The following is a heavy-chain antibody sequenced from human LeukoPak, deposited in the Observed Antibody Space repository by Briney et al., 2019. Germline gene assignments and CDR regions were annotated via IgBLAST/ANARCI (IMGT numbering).Heavy chain of an antibody. J-gene: IGHJ4*02. CDR2: ISSNGSTI. CDR3: ARGVNEYYDLDY. Sequence: GGSLRLSCAASGFTFSSYEMNWVRQAPGKGLEWVSYISSNGSTIYYADSVKGRFTISRDNAKNSLYLQMNSLRAEDTAVYYCARGVNEYYDLDYWGQGTLVTVSS. CDR1: GFTFSSYE. D-gene: IGHD3-3*01. V-gene: IGHV3-48*03.